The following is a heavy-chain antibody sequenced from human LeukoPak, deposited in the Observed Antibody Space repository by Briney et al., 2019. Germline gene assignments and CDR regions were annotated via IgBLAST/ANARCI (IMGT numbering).Heavy chain of an antibody. V-gene: IGHV4-59*01. CDR3: ARDRIAAAGTDYYGMDV. J-gene: IGHJ6*02. D-gene: IGHD6-13*01. Sequence: SETLSLTCTVSGGSISRYYWSWIRQPPGKGLEWIGYIYYSGSTNYNPSLKSRVTISVDTSKNQFSLKLSSVTAADTAVYYCARDRIAAAGTDYYGMDVWGQGTTVTVSS. CDR2: IYYSGST. CDR1: GGSISRYY.